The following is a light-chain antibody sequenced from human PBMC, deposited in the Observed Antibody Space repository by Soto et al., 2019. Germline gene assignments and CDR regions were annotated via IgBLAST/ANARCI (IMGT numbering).Light chain of an antibody. CDR1: SSNIGNNY. CDR3: GTWDSSLSAVV. J-gene: IGLJ2*01. CDR2: END. V-gene: IGLV1-51*02. Sequence: QSVLTQPPSVSAAPGQKVTISCSGSSSNIGNNYVSWYQQLPGTATKLLIYENDKRPSGIPDRLSGSKSGTSATLGITGRQTGDAADYYCGTWDSSLSAVVFGGGTKLTVL.